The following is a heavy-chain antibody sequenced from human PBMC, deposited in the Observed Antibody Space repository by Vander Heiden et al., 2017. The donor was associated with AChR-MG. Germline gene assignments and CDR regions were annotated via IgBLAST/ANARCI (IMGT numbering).Heavy chain of an antibody. CDR1: GYSFINFW. CDR3: ATTAWGRADN. V-gene: IGHV5-51*01. J-gene: IGHJ4*02. D-gene: IGHD4-17*01. Sequence: EVQLVQSGADVKRPGESLQISCKASGYSFINFWIGWVRQMPGKGLEWMGIMNPGHSTIRYNPSFQGQVTISADNSISTAYLQWSSLKASDTAMYYCATTAWGRADNWGQGTLVTVSS. CDR2: MNPGHSTI.